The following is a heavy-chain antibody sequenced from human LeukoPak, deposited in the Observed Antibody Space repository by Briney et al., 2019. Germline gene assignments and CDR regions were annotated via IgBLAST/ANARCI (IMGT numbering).Heavy chain of an antibody. CDR2: INPNSGGT. V-gene: IGHV1-2*02. Sequence: GASVKVSCKASGYTFTGYYMHWVRQAPGQGLEWMGWINPNSGGTNYAQKFQGRVTMTRDTSISTAYMELSRLRSDDTAVYYCARTPDESDIVVVPAATYYYYYGMDVWGQGTTVTVSS. J-gene: IGHJ6*02. CDR3: ARTPDESDIVVVPAATYYYYYGMDV. CDR1: GYTFTGYY. D-gene: IGHD2-2*01.